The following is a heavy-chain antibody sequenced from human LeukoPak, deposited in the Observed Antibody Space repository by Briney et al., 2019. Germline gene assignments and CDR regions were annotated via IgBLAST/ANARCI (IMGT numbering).Heavy chain of an antibody. V-gene: IGHV4-38-2*02. CDR2: IYHSGST. CDR3: ARDKYYYDSSGYYGNFDY. D-gene: IGHD3-22*01. Sequence: SETLSLTCTVSGYSISSGYYWGWIRQPPGQGLEWIGSIYHSGSTYYNPSLKSRVTISVDTSKNQFSLKLSSVTAADTAVYYCARDKYYYDSSGYYGNFDYWGQGTLVTVSS. CDR1: GYSISSGYY. J-gene: IGHJ4*02.